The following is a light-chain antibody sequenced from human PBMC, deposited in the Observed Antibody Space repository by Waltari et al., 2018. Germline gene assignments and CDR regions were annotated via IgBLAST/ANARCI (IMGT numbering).Light chain of an antibody. J-gene: IGKJ1*01. CDR2: KVS. CDR3: MQGTHWPWT. Sequence: DVVTTQSPLSLPVTLGQPASIPCRSSQSLVSRDGNTYFNGFHQSPGQSPWGLLYKVSNRDSGGPDRFSGSGSGTDFTLRISRVEAEDVGDYYCMQGTHWPWTFGPGTKVEI. CDR1: QSLVSRDGNTY. V-gene: IGKV2-30*01.